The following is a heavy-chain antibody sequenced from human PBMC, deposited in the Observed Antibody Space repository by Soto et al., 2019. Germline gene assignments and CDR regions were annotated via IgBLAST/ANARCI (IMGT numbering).Heavy chain of an antibody. D-gene: IGHD3-22*01. CDR3: ARGGPRSSGYDPCDD. CDR2: IHSGGST. J-gene: IGHJ1*01. Sequence: EVQLVESGGGLVQPGGSLRRSCAASGFTVSRNFMNWVRQAPGKGLEWVSVIHSGGSTYYADSVKGRFTISRDNSKNTLYLPMNSLRAEDTAVYYCARGGPRSSGYDPCDDWGQGNLVTVSS. V-gene: IGHV3-66*01. CDR1: GFTVSRNF.